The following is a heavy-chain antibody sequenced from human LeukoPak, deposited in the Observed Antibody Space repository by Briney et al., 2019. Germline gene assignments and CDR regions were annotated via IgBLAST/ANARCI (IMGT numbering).Heavy chain of an antibody. CDR1: GFTFSSYS. V-gene: IGHV3-21*01. Sequence: PGGSLRLSCAASGFTFSSYSMNWVRQAPGKRLEWVSSISSSSSYIYYADSVKGRFTISRDNAKNSLYLQMNSLRAEDTAVYYCARGRTIVVVTASDYWGQGTLVTVSS. D-gene: IGHD2-21*02. CDR3: ARGRTIVVVTASDY. J-gene: IGHJ4*02. CDR2: ISSSSSYI.